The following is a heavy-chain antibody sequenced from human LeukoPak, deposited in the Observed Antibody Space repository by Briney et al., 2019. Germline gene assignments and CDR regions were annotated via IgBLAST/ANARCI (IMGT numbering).Heavy chain of an antibody. CDR1: GFSFSGFT. D-gene: IGHD3-22*01. CDR3: ARDLLRLYFDT. J-gene: IGHJ4*02. V-gene: IGHV3-48*02. CDR2: IRDGGDPV. Sequence: GGSLRLSCVASGFSFSGFTMHWVRQAPGKGLEWVSHIRDGGDPVYYADSVKGRFTVSRDNDKNLLFLQMYSLTEDDTATYYCARDLLRLYFDTLGQGTRVTVSS.